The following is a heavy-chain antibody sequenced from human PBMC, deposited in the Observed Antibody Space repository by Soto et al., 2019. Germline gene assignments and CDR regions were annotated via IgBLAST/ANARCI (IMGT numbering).Heavy chain of an antibody. D-gene: IGHD3-22*01. CDR3: ARADSSGSTVGSVLDY. V-gene: IGHV4-30-2*01. Sequence: SETLSLTCAVSCGSISSGGYSWSWIRQPPGKGLEWIGYIYHSGSTYYNPSLKSRVTISVDRSKNQFSLKLSSVTAADTAVYYCARADSSGSTVGSVLDYWGQGTLVTVSS. CDR2: IYHSGST. CDR1: CGSISSGGYS. J-gene: IGHJ4*02.